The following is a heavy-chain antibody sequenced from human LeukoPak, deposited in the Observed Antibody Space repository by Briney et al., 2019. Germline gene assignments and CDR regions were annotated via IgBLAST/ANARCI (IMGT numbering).Heavy chain of an antibody. CDR3: AKDGGLWVSAHWGDS. V-gene: IGHV3-23*01. Sequence: GGSLRLSCAASGFTFSSYTMSWVRQAPGKGLEWASTITTSDGNTYYADSVKGRFTVSRDNSKNTLFPQMNSLRAEDTAVYYCAKDGGLWVSAHWGDSWGRGTLVTVSS. J-gene: IGHJ4*02. CDR1: GFTFSSYT. D-gene: IGHD7-27*01. CDR2: ITTSDGNT.